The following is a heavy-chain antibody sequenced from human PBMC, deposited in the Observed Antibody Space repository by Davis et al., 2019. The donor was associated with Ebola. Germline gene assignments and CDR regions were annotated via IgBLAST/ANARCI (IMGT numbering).Heavy chain of an antibody. CDR3: ARPGVSYGGYFYCAMDV. Sequence: GESLKISCTASGFTFSSYAMHWVRPAPGKGLEWVAVISYDGSNKYYADSVKGRFTISRDNSKKPVYLQMNSLRAEDTAVYYCARPGVSYGGYFYCAMDVWGQGTTVTVSS. V-gene: IGHV3-30-3*01. CDR1: GFTFSSYA. D-gene: IGHD5-18*01. J-gene: IGHJ6*02. CDR2: ISYDGSNK.